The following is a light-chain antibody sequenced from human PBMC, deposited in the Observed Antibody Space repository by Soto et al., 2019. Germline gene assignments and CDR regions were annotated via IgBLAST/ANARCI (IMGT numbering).Light chain of an antibody. CDR3: MQRMKFPLT. J-gene: IGKJ4*01. CDR1: QSLFDRDDDKTY. V-gene: IGKV2-40*01. CDR2: MLS. Sequence: IVLTQAPLSLPVIPGEAASISCSSSQSLFDRDDDKTYLDWYLQRPGQSPQLLIYMLSHRASGVTERLSGSGSHTDFTLKISRVEPEDVGVYYCMQRMKFPLTFGGGTKVDIK.